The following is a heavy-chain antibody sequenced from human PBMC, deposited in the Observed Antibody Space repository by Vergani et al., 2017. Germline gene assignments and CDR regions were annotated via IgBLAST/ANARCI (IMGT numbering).Heavy chain of an antibody. CDR1: GGSISSGSYY. CDR2: IYTSGST. CDR3: ARGRGLELDLYDYYCMDV. Sequence: QVQLQESGPGLVKPSQTLSLTCTVSGGSISSGSYYWSWIRQPAGKGLGWIGRIYTSGSTNYNPPLKSRVTISVDTSKNQFSLKLSSVTAADTAVYYCARGRGLELDLYDYYCMDVWGKGTTVTVSS. V-gene: IGHV4-61*02. D-gene: IGHD1-7*01. J-gene: IGHJ6*03.